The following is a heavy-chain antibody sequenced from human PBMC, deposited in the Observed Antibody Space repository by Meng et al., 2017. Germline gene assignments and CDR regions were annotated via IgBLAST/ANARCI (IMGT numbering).Heavy chain of an antibody. V-gene: IGHV1-46*01. CDR1: GYTFTSYY. J-gene: IGHJ5*02. CDR3: ARDLPYDSSSYLGINWFDP. CDR2: INPSGGST. D-gene: IGHD3-22*01. Sequence: ASVKVSCKASGYTFTSYYMHWVRQAPGQGLEWMGIINPSGGSTSYAQKFQGRVTMTRDTYTSTVYMELSSLRSEDTAVYYCARDLPYDSSSYLGINWFDPWGQGTLVTVSS.